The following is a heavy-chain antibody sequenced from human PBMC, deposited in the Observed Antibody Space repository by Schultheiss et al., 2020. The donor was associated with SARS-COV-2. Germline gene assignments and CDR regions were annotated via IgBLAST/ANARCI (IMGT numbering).Heavy chain of an antibody. CDR3: ARSRGGMDV. V-gene: IGHV3-23*01. Sequence: GGSLRLSCAASGFTFSDYYMNWVRQAPGKGLEWVSAISGSGGGTYYADSVKGRFTISRDNSKNTLYLQMNSLRAEDTAIYYCARSRGGMDVWGKVTTVTVSS. CDR2: ISGSGGGT. J-gene: IGHJ6*03. D-gene: IGHD3-10*01. CDR1: GFTFSDYY.